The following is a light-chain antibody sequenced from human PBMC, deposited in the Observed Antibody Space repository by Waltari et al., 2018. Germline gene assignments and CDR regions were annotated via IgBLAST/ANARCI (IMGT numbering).Light chain of an antibody. CDR2: AVT. CDR3: TSFAGGNTVI. Sequence: QSALTQPPSASGSPGQPVTISCTGSGSDVGAHNYVSWYQHHPGKAPKLMIYAVTKRPSGVPDRFSGSKSDNSASLTVSGLQPDDEAYYYCTSFAGGNTVIFGGGTKLTVL. J-gene: IGLJ2*01. V-gene: IGLV2-8*01. CDR1: GSDVGAHNY.